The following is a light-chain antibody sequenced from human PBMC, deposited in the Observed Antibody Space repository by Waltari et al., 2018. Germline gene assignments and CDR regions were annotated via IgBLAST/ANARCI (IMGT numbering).Light chain of an antibody. CDR1: QSASRH. Sequence: DIHITQSPSSLSGSDGDRLTMTCRASQSASRHLIWYHQKPGQAPKPLIFAAFVLGSKVPSRCSGSGAGTAFTITIIGLQHDDFVTYYCHQRSSTLMYTFGQGTKVEI. CDR3: HQRSSTLMYT. J-gene: IGKJ2*01. CDR2: AAF. V-gene: IGKV1-39*01.